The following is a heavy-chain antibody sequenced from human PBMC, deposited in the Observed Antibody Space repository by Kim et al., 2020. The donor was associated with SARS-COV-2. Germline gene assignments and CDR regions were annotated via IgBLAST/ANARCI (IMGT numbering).Heavy chain of an antibody. CDR1: GYTLTELS. Sequence: ASVKVSCKVSGYTLTELSMHWVRQAPGKGLEWMGGFDPEDGETIYAQKFQGRVTMTEDTSTDTAYMELSSLGSEDTAVYYCATVYGGKGEDWFDPWGQGTLVTVSS. CDR2: FDPEDGET. CDR3: ATVYGGKGEDWFDP. D-gene: IGHD4-17*01. J-gene: IGHJ5*02. V-gene: IGHV1-24*01.